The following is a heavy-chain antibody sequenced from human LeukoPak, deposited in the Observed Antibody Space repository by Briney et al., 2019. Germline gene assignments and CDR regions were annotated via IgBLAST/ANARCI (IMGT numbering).Heavy chain of an antibody. J-gene: IGHJ4*02. D-gene: IGHD7-27*01. CDR2: ITGSGDRT. Sequence: GGTLRHSCVASGFTFTTYGMNWVRQAPGKGLEWVSGITGSGDRTYYADSVKGRFTIYRDNSKNTLYLQMNSLRAEDTAVYYCARDGDWGRYDHWGQGTLVIVSS. V-gene: IGHV3-23*01. CDR1: GFTFTTYG. CDR3: ARDGDWGRYDH.